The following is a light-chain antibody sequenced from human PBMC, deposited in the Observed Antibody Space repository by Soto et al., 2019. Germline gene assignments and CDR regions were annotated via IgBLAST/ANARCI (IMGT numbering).Light chain of an antibody. CDR2: DAS. V-gene: IGKV3D-15*01. CDR3: QQYNNWRS. J-gene: IGKJ1*01. CDR1: QSFRGL. Sequence: EVVLTQSPVTLSLSPGERATLSCRASQSFRGLLAWYQQKPGQAPRLLIYDASTRATGIPARFSGSGSGTEFTLTIRSLQSEDFAVYYCQQYNNWRSFGQGTKVDIK.